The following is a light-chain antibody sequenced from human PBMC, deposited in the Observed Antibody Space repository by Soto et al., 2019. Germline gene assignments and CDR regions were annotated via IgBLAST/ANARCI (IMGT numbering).Light chain of an antibody. J-gene: IGLJ1*01. CDR2: GNT. V-gene: IGLV1-40*01. Sequence: SVLTQPPSVSGAPGQRVTISCTGTSSNIGSGYDVHWYQHLPGTAPKLLIYGNTIRPSGVPDRFSGSKSGTSASLAITGLQAEDEADYYCQSYDRSTSGVFGTGTKVTVL. CDR1: SSNIGSGYD. CDR3: QSYDRSTSGV.